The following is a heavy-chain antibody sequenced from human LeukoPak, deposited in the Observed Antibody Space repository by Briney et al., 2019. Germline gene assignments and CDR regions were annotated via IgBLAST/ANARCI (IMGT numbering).Heavy chain of an antibody. CDR1: GFTFSSYA. D-gene: IGHD2-2*02. CDR3: AREGYCSSTSCYTPGVNYYYYYYMDV. Sequence: GGSLRLSCAASGFTFSSYAMSWVRQAPGKGLEWVSAISGSGGSTYYADSVKGRFTISRDNSKNTLYLQMNSLRAEDTAVYYCAREGYCSSTSCYTPGVNYYYYYYMDVWGKGTTVTVSS. CDR2: ISGSGGST. J-gene: IGHJ6*03. V-gene: IGHV3-23*01.